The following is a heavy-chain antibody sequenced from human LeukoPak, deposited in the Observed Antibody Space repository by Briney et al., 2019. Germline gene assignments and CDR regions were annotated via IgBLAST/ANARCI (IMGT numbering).Heavy chain of an antibody. CDR2: FYHSGSP. D-gene: IGHD3-9*01. CDR1: DYSISSGYY. J-gene: IGHJ4*02. V-gene: IGHV4-38-2*02. CDR3: ASDILTGNRIDY. Sequence: SETLSLTCTVSDYSISSGYYRGWIRQPPGKGLEWIGSFYHSGSPYYNPSLKSRVTISVDTSKNQFSLKLSSVTAADTAVYYCASDILTGNRIDYWGQGTLVTVSS.